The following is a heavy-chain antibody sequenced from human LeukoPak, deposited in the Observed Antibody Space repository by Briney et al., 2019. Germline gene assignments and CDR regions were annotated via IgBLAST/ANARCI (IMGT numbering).Heavy chain of an antibody. CDR3: AKDFPDKHYDFWRGDAFDI. CDR1: GFTFSSYG. V-gene: IGHV3-30*02. Sequence: GGSLRLSCAASGFTFSSYGMHWVRQAPGKGLEWVAFIRYDGSNKYYADSVKGRFTISRDNSKNTLYLQMNSLRAEDTAVYYCAKDFPDKHYDFWRGDAFDIWGQGTMVTVSS. D-gene: IGHD3-3*01. CDR2: IRYDGSNK. J-gene: IGHJ3*02.